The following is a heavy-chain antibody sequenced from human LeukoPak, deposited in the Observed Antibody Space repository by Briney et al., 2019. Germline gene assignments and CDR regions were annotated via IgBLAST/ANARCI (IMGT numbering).Heavy chain of an antibody. J-gene: IGHJ4*02. CDR3: ARARPSMWIDY. D-gene: IGHD5-12*01. Sequence: GGSLRLSCAASGFTFSSYAMSWVRQAPGKGLEWVAVISYDGSDKFYADSVKGRFTISRDSSKNTLYLQMNSLRPEDTAVYYCARARPSMWIDYWGQGTLVTVSS. V-gene: IGHV3-30*04. CDR1: GFTFSSYA. CDR2: ISYDGSDK.